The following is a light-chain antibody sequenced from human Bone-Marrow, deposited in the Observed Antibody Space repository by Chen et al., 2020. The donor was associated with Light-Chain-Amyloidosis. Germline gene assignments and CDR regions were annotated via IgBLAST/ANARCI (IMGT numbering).Light chain of an antibody. J-gene: IGLJ3*02. CDR1: NIGSTS. V-gene: IGLV3-21*02. CDR2: DDS. CDR3: QVWDRSSDRPV. Sequence: SYVRTQPSSVSVAPRQTATIACGGNNIGSTSVHWYQQTPGQAPLLVVYDDSDRPSGIPERLSGSNSGNTATLTISMVEAGDEADYYCQVWDRSSDRPVFGGGTKLTVL.